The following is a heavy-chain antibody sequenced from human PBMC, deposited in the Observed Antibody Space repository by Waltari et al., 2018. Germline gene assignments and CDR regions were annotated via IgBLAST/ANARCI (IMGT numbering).Heavy chain of an antibody. CDR2: IIPIFGTA. CDR3: ARCASTSCYYYYYGMDV. V-gene: IGHV1-69*01. D-gene: IGHD2-2*01. CDR1: GGTFSSYA. Sequence: QVQLVQSGAEVKKPGSSVKVSCKASGGTFSSYAICWVRQAPGQGLGWMGGIIPIFGTANYAQKFQGRVTITADESTSTAYMELSSLRSEDTAVYYCARCASTSCYYYYYGMDVWGQGTTVTVSS. J-gene: IGHJ6*02.